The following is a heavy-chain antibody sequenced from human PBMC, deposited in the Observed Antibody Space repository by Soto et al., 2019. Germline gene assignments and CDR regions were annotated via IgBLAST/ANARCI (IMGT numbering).Heavy chain of an antibody. D-gene: IGHD3-10*01. CDR2: VHHSWGS. CDR3: ARQGFGPLHGLVDV. V-gene: IGHV4-59*08. CDR1: GGSISSYY. Sequence: QVQLQESGPGLVKPSETLSLSCTVSGGSISSYYCSWFRQSPGKRMEWIGYVHHSWGSSYNPALQSRVAIARDTSKSQFSLMVTAVTATDTAVYYCARQGFGPLHGLVDVWGQGTTVTVSS. J-gene: IGHJ6*02.